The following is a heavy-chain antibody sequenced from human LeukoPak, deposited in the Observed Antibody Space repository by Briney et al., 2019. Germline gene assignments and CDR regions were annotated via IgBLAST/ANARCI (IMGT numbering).Heavy chain of an antibody. CDR3: ARGWGFGSIDY. J-gene: IGHJ4*02. D-gene: IGHD7-27*01. Sequence: ASVKVSCKASGYTFTDYYVHWVRQAPVQGLEWMGWISPSSGGTNYAQKFQGRVTMTRDTSISTAYMELSSLRSDDTAVYYCARGWGFGSIDYWGQGTLVTVSS. CDR1: GYTFTDYY. V-gene: IGHV1-2*02. CDR2: ISPSSGGT.